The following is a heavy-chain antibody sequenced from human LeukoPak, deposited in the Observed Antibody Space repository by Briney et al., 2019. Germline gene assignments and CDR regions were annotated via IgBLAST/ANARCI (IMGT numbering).Heavy chain of an antibody. CDR3: AIASITISGVGGAFDI. D-gene: IGHD3-3*01. J-gene: IGHJ3*02. CDR1: GYTFTGYY. Sequence: GASVKVSCKASGYTFTGYYMHWVRQAPGQVLEWMGWINPHSGGTNYAQKFQGRVTLTRDTSISTAYMELSRLRSDDTAVYYCAIASITISGVGGAFDIWGQGTMVTVSS. CDR2: INPHSGGT. V-gene: IGHV1-2*02.